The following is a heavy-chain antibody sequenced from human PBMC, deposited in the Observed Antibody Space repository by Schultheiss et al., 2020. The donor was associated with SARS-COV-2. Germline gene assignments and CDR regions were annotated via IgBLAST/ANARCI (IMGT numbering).Heavy chain of an antibody. CDR2: IYYSGST. CDR3: ARGDTRITIFGVVTPMSWFDP. CDR1: GGSFSGYY. J-gene: IGHJ5*02. Sequence: SETLSLTCVVYGGSFSGYYWSWIRQPPGKGLEWIGYIYYSGSTYYNPSLKSRVTISVDTSKNQFSLKLSSVTAADTAVYYCARGDTRITIFGVVTPMSWFDPWGQGTLVTVSS. V-gene: IGHV4-34*01. D-gene: IGHD3-3*01.